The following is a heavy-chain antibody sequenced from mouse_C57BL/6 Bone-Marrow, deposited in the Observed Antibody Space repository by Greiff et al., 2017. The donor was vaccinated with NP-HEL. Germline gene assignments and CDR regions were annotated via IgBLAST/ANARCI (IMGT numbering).Heavy chain of an antibody. CDR3: APDSSGPDY. D-gene: IGHD3-2*02. CDR1: GYTFTDYY. Sequence: EVQLQQSGPVLVKPGASVKMSCKASGYTFTDYYMNWVKQSHGKSLEWIGVINPYNGGTSYNQKFKGKATLTVDKSSSTAYMELNSLTSEDSAVYYCAPDSSGPDYWGQGTTLTVSS. V-gene: IGHV1-19*01. J-gene: IGHJ2*01. CDR2: INPYNGGT.